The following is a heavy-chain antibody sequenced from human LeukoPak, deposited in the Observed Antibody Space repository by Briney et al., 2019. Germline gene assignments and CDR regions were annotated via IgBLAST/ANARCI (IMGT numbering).Heavy chain of an antibody. D-gene: IGHD3-16*02. V-gene: IGHV3-9*01. CDR3: AKDIRRYKYYFDY. CDR2: ISWNSGSI. J-gene: IGHJ4*02. CDR1: GFTFDDYA. Sequence: GGSLGLSCAASGFTFDDYAMHWVRQAPGKGLEWVSGISWNSGSIGYADSVKGRFTISRDNAKNSLYLQMNSLRAEDTALYYCAKDIRRYKYYFDYWGQGTLVTVSS.